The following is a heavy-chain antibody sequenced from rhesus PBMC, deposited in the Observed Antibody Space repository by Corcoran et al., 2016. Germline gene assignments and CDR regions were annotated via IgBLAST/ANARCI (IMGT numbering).Heavy chain of an antibody. CDR3: AREGAAAEVY. J-gene: IGHJ4*01. CDR2: IVGSNSST. CDR1: GYSISSGYG. V-gene: IGHV4-127*01. Sequence: QVQLQESGPGLVKPSETLSLTCAVSGYSISSGYGWSWISQPPGKGMEWIGYIVGSNSSTNYNPALKSRVTIAKDTPKNQFALKLSSGTAADTAVYYCAREGAAAEVYWGQGVLVTVSS. D-gene: IGHD6-31*01.